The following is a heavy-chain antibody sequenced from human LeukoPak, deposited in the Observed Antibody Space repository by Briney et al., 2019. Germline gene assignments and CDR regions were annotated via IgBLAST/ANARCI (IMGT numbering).Heavy chain of an antibody. D-gene: IGHD2-2*01. CDR2: ISSSGSTI. Sequence: GGCLRLSCAASGFTFTSYEMNCVRHAPGKGLEWVSYISSSGSTIYYADSLKGRFTISRDNAKNSLYLKMNRLRGEDTGVYYCAREGGYCSSTSCSDYFDYWGQGTVVTVSS. CDR3: AREGGYCSSTSCSDYFDY. CDR1: GFTFTSYE. V-gene: IGHV3-48*03. J-gene: IGHJ4*02.